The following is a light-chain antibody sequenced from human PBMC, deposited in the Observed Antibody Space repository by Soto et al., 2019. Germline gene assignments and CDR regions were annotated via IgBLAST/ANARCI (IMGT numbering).Light chain of an antibody. CDR2: DVS. Sequence: QSALTQPASVSASPGQSITISCTGTSSDVGGYNHVSWYQQHPGKVPKVMIFDVSNRPSGVSNRFSGSKSGNTASLTISGLQAEDEADYYCGSYTSSNTVVFGGGTKLTV. V-gene: IGLV2-14*01. J-gene: IGLJ2*01. CDR1: SSDVGGYNH. CDR3: GSYTSSNTVV.